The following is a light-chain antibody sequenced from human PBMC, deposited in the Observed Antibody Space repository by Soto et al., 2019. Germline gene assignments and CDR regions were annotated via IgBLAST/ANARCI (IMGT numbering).Light chain of an antibody. V-gene: IGKV1-12*01. CDR2: GAL. CDR3: QQANSFPWT. CDR1: QGIGSW. Sequence: DIQMTQSPSSVSASVGDRVTITCRASQGIGSWLAWYQQKPGKAPKLLIYGALSLQSGVPSRFSGSGSGTDFTLPISSLQPEDFGTYYCQQANSFPWTFGQGTKVEIK. J-gene: IGKJ1*01.